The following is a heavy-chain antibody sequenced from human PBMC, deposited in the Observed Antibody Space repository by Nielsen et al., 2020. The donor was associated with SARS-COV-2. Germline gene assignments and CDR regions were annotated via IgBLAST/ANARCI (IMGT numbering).Heavy chain of an antibody. CDR2: ISSSSSTI. D-gene: IGHD6-19*01. CDR3: ARDSSGWYALTTYYYYGMDA. Sequence: WIRQPPGKGLEWVSSISSSSSTIYYADSVKGRFTISRDNAKNSLYLQMNSLRAEDTAVYYCARDSSGWYALTTYYYYGMDAWGQGTTVTVSS. J-gene: IGHJ6*02. V-gene: IGHV3-48*01.